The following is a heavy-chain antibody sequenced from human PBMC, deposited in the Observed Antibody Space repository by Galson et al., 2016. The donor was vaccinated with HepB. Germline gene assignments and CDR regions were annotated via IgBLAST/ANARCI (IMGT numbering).Heavy chain of an antibody. V-gene: IGHV1-18*01. Sequence: SVKVSCKASGYTFGDYGISWVWQAPGQGLEWMGWISTYDDNIRYAEEVQGRLTMTTETSTKTAYMELRSLRSDDTAVYYCARERGKYAYFDYWGQGTLVTVSS. D-gene: IGHD3-16*01. CDR2: ISTYDDNI. CDR3: ARERGKYAYFDY. J-gene: IGHJ4*01. CDR1: GYTFGDYG.